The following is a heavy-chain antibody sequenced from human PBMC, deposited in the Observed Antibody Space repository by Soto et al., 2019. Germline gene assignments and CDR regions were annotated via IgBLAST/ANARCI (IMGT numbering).Heavy chain of an antibody. V-gene: IGHV4-31*03. CDR1: GGSISSGGYY. CDR2: IYYSGST. D-gene: IGHD3-9*01. Sequence: PSETLSLTCTVSGGSISSGGYYWSWIRQHPGKGLEWIGYIYYSGSTYYNPSLKSRVTISVDTSKNQFSLKLSSVTAADTAVYYCARGSVLRYFDWLSPADYWGQGTLGTVPS. CDR3: ARGSVLRYFDWLSPADY. J-gene: IGHJ4*02.